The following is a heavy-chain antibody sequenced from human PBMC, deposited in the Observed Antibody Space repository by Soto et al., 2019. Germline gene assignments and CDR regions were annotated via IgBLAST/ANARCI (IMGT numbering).Heavy chain of an antibody. CDR1: GFSLSNASMG. CDR3: ALMGGVAPDDPFDY. D-gene: IGHD2-2*01. J-gene: IGHJ4*02. Sequence: QVTLKESGPVLVKPTETLTLTCTVSGFSLSNASMGVSWIRQPPGKALEWLAHIFSNDEKSYSTSLKSMLTISKDTSKSQVVLTMTNMAPVDTATYYCALMGGVAPDDPFDYWGQGTLVTVSS. CDR2: IFSNDEK. V-gene: IGHV2-26*01.